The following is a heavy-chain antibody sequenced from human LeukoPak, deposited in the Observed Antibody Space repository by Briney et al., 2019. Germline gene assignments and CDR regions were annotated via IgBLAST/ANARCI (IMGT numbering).Heavy chain of an antibody. D-gene: IGHD6-13*01. CDR3: ANLPGIAAA. V-gene: IGHV4-34*01. CDR2: INHTGST. J-gene: IGHJ5*02. CDR1: GESFSGYY. Sequence: PSETLSLTCAVYGESFSGYYCSWIRQPPGKGLEWIGEINHTGSTNYNPSLKSRATISVDTSKNQFSLKLSSVTAADTAVSYCANLPGIAAAWGQGTLVTVSS.